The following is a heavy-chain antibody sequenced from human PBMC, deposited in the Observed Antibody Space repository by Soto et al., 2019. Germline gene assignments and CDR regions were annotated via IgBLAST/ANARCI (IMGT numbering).Heavy chain of an antibody. CDR1: GGSLKSGGYY. Sequence: QVQLQESGPGLVKPSQTLSLTCTVSGGSLKSGGYYWSWIRQHPGRGLEWIGYIYYTGRTYYNPSLECRVTFSVDTSKNQFSLKLSSVTAADTAVYYCARDVTSNHNCFALWGHGTLVTVSS. J-gene: IGHJ5*02. CDR2: IYYTGRT. V-gene: IGHV4-31*02. D-gene: IGHD2-2*01. CDR3: ARDVTSNHNCFAL.